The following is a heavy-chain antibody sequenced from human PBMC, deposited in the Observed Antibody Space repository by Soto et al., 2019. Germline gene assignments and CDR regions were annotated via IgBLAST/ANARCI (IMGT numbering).Heavy chain of an antibody. CDR2: IYPGDSDT. CDR3: ARRCGSTSCYKGPNYYGMDV. J-gene: IGHJ6*02. CDR1: GYSFTSYW. D-gene: IGHD2-2*02. V-gene: IGHV5-51*01. Sequence: PGESLKISCKGSGYSFTSYWIGWVRQMPGKGLEWMGIIYPGDSDTRYSPSFQGQVTISADKSISTAYLQWSSLKASDTAMYYCARRCGSTSCYKGPNYYGMDVWGQGTTVTVSS.